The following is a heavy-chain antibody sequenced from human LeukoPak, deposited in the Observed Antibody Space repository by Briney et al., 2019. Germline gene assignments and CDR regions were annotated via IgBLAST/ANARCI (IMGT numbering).Heavy chain of an antibody. CDR2: IDPSDSYT. CDR1: GYSFTSYW. D-gene: IGHD3-16*01. CDR3: GTARASLTSFDY. J-gene: IGHJ4*02. Sequence: GESLRISCKGSGYSFTSYWISWVRQMPGKGLEWMGRIDPSDSYTNYSPSFQGHVTISADKSISTAYLQWSSLKASDTAMYYCGTARASLTSFDYWGQGTLVTVSS. V-gene: IGHV5-10-1*01.